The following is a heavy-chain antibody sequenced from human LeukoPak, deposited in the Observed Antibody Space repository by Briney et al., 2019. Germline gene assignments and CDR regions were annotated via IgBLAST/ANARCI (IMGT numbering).Heavy chain of an antibody. Sequence: GGSLRLSCAASGFTFSNYWMSWVRQAPGKGLEWVANINQDGSAKYYVDSMEGRFAISRDNAKNSLYLQMNSLRAEDTAVYYCGRAVSTGTVDYWGQGTLVTVSS. CDR2: INQDGSAK. CDR3: GRAVSTGTVDY. D-gene: IGHD1-1*01. CDR1: GFTFSNYW. V-gene: IGHV3-7*01. J-gene: IGHJ4*02.